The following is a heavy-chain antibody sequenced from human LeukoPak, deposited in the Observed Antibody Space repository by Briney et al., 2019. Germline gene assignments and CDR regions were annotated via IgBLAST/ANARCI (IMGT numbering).Heavy chain of an antibody. Sequence: SETLSLTCTVSGGSISSYYWSWIRQPAGKGLEWIGRIYTSGSTNYNPSLKSRVTMSVDTSKNQFSLKLSSVTAADTAVYYCARDAYDFWSGYHSDAFDIWGQGTMVTVSS. J-gene: IGHJ3*02. CDR1: GGSISSYY. CDR2: IYTSGST. CDR3: ARDAYDFWSGYHSDAFDI. V-gene: IGHV4-4*07. D-gene: IGHD3-3*01.